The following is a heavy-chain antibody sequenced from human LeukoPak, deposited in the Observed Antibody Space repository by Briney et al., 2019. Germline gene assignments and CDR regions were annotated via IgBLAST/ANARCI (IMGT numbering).Heavy chain of an antibody. CDR1: GFTFRGSA. V-gene: IGHV3-73*01. CDR3: TRVAARPSG. J-gene: IGHJ4*02. CDR2: IRSKANSYAT. D-gene: IGHD6-6*01. Sequence: GGSVKLSCAASGFTFRGSAIHWVRQASGKGLEWVGRIRSKANSYATAYAASVKGRFTVSRDDSKNTAYLQMNSLKTDDTAVYYCTRVAARPSGWGQGTLVTVSS.